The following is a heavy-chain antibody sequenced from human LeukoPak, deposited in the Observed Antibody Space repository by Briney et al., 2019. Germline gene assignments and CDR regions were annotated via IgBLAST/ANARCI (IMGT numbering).Heavy chain of an antibody. V-gene: IGHV1-2*02. D-gene: IGHD6-13*01. J-gene: IGHJ4*02. CDR2: INPNSGGT. CDR1: GYTFTGYY. CDR3: ALGRYSSGWLIVY. Sequence: VASVKVSCKASGYTFTGYYMHWVRQAPGQGLEWMGWINPNSGGTNYAQKFQGRVTMTRDTSISTAYMELSRLRSDDTAVYYCALGRYSSGWLIVYWGQGTLVTVSS.